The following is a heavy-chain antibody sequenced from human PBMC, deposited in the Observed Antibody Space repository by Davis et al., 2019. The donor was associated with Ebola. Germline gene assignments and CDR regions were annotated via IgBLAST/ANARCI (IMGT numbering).Heavy chain of an antibody. V-gene: IGHV3-30*04. Sequence: GESLKIPCAASGFTFSSYAMHWVRQAPGKGLEWVAVISYDGSNKYYADSVKGRFTVSRDNAESSLSLQMSSLRPEDTAVYYCARGGSGVYFYYYGMGVWGKGTTVTVSS. D-gene: IGHD3-10*01. CDR3: ARGGSGVYFYYYGMGV. J-gene: IGHJ6*04. CDR2: ISYDGSNK. CDR1: GFTFSSYA.